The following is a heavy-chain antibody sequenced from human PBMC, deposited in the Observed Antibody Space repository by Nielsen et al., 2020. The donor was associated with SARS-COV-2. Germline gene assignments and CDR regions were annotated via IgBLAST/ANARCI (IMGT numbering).Heavy chain of an antibody. D-gene: IGHD6-19*01. CDR3: ARDLVTSSGWRLDYYGMDV. J-gene: IGHJ6*02. V-gene: IGHV1-18*01. Sequence: ASVKVSCKASGYTFTSYGISWVRQAPGQGLEWMGWISAYNGNTNYAQKLQGRVTMTTDTSTSTAYMELRSLRSDDTAVYYCARDLVTSSGWRLDYYGMDVWGQGTTVTVFS. CDR2: ISAYNGNT. CDR1: GYTFTSYG.